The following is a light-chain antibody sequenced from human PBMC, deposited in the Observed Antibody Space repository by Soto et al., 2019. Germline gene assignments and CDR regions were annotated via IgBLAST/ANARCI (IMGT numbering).Light chain of an antibody. Sequence: QSVLTQPASVSGSAGQSITISCSGTMRDVGAYNLVSWYQQHPGTAPKLIIYEVRNRPSSISSRFSGSRSGNTASLTISGLQPEDEGDYYCSAYTARITLVFGGGTKVTVL. V-gene: IGLV2-14*01. J-gene: IGLJ3*02. CDR1: MRDVGAYNL. CDR2: EVR. CDR3: SAYTARITLV.